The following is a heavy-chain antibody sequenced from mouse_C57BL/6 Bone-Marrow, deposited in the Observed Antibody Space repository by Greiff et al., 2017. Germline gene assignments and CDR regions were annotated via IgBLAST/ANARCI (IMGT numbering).Heavy chain of an antibody. J-gene: IGHJ3*01. CDR3: ARQPPFSEAY. V-gene: IGHV5-6*01. CDR2: ISSGGSYT. Sequence: EVQRVESGGDLVKPGGSLKLSCAASGFTFSSYGMSWVRQTPDKRLEWVATISSGGSYTYYPDSVKGRFTISRDNAKNTLYLQMSSLKSEDTAMYYCARQPPFSEAYWGQGTLVTVSA. CDR1: GFTFSSYG.